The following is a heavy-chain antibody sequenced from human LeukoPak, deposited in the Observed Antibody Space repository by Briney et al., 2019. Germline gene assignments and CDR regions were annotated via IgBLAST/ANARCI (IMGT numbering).Heavy chain of an antibody. CDR2: IRSKTDGETA. D-gene: IGHD4-17*01. CDR1: GFTFSNAW. CDR3: TTGGQVTTRSAYFY. J-gene: IGHJ4*02. Sequence: GGSLRLSCAASGFTFSNAWMSWVRQAPGKGLEWVGRIRSKTDGETADSAAPVKGRFTVSRDDSKNTLYLQMNSLKTEDTAVYYCTTGGQVTTRSAYFYWGQGTLVTVSS. V-gene: IGHV3-15*01.